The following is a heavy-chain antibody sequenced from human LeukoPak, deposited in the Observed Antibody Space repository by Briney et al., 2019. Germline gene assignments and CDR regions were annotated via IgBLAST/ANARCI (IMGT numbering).Heavy chain of an antibody. J-gene: IGHJ6*03. CDR1: GGSFSGYY. Sequence: PSETLSLTCAVYGGSFSGYYWSWIRQPPGKGLEWIGEINHSGSTNYNPSLKSRVTISVDTSKNQFSLKLSSVTAADTAVYYCARGRRLWPKGRYYYYMDVWGKGTTVTVSS. CDR3: ARGRRLWPKGRYYYYMDV. CDR2: INHSGST. D-gene: IGHD5-18*01. V-gene: IGHV4-34*01.